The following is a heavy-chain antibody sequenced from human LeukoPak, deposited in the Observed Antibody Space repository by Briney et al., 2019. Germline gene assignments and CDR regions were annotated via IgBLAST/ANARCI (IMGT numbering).Heavy chain of an antibody. D-gene: IGHD2-2*02. CDR3: ANLAMNHTPDDY. Sequence: GGSLRLSCAASGFTFSSYEMNWVRQAPGKGLEWVSYISSSGSTIYYAASVKGRFTISRDNAKNSLYLQMNSLRAEDTAVYYCANLAMNHTPDDYWGQGTLVTVSS. CDR1: GFTFSSYE. V-gene: IGHV3-48*03. CDR2: ISSSGSTI. J-gene: IGHJ4*02.